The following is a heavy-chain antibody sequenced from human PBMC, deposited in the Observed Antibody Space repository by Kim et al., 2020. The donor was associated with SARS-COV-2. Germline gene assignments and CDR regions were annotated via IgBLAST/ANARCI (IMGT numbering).Heavy chain of an antibody. CDR3: AGGENFDY. Sequence: FGPDNYARKFQGRVTITADESTSTAYMELSSLRSEDTAVYYCAGGENFDYWGQGTLVTVSS. J-gene: IGHJ4*02. CDR2: FGPD. V-gene: IGHV1-69*01.